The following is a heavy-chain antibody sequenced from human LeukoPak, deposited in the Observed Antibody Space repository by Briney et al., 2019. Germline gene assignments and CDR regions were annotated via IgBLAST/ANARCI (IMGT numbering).Heavy chain of an antibody. Sequence: GGSLRLSCAASGFTVSSSYMSWVRQAPGKGLEWVSVIYSGGSTYYADSVKGRFTISRHNSKNTLYLQMNSLRAEDTAVYYCAREKQNDYGDYVDAFDIWGQGTMVTVSS. CDR3: AREKQNDYGDYVDAFDI. D-gene: IGHD4-17*01. V-gene: IGHV3-53*04. CDR1: GFTVSSSY. CDR2: IYSGGST. J-gene: IGHJ3*02.